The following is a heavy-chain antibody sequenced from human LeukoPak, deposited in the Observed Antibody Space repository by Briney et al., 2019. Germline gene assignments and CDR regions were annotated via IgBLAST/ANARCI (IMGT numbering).Heavy chain of an antibody. D-gene: IGHD1-7*01. CDR3: AADPLEAGTVPAVELHYYYYGMDV. J-gene: IGHJ6*02. V-gene: IGHV1-58*02. Sequence: SVKVSCKASGFTFTSSAMQWVRQARGQRLEWIGWIVVGSGNTNYAQKFQERVTITRDMSTSTAYMELSSLRSEDTAVYYCAADPLEAGTVPAVELHYYYYGMDVWGQGTTVTVSS. CDR1: GFTFTSSA. CDR2: IVVGSGNT.